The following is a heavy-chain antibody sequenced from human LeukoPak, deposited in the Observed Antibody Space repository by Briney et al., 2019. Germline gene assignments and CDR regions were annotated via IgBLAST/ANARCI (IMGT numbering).Heavy chain of an antibody. D-gene: IGHD3-10*01. CDR3: ARVWGPPSGSYPKNFDY. CDR2: ISAYNGNT. V-gene: IGHV1-18*01. J-gene: IGHJ4*02. Sequence: ASVKVSCKASGYTFTSYVISWVRQAPGQGLEWMGWISAYNGNTNYAQKLQGRVTMTTDTSTSTAYMELRSLRSDDTAVYYYARVWGPPSGSYPKNFDYWGQGTLVTVSS. CDR1: GYTFTSYV.